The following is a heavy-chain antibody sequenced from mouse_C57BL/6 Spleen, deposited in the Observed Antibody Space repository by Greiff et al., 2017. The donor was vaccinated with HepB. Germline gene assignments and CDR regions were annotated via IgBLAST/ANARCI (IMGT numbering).Heavy chain of an antibody. V-gene: IGHV5-16*01. CDR1: GFTFSDYY. CDR2: INYDGSST. CDR3: ARGDGCFAY. D-gene: IGHD2-3*01. Sequence: VQLKESEGGLVQPGSSMKLSCTASGFTFSDYYMAWVRQVPEKGLEWVANINYDGSSTYYLDSLKSRFIISRDNAKNILYLQMSSLKSEDTATYYCARGDGCFAYWGQGTLVTVSA. J-gene: IGHJ3*01.